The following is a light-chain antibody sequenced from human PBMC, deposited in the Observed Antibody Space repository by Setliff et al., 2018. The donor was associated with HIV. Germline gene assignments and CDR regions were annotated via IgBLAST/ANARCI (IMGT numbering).Light chain of an antibody. CDR2: DVN. CDR1: SSDVGTYNL. J-gene: IGLJ1*01. CDR3: CSYGGPSTFYV. V-gene: IGLV2-23*02. Sequence: QSALTQPASVSGSPGQSITISRTGTSSDVGTYNLVSWYQQLPGKAPKLMIYDVNKRPSGIPDRFSGSKSGNTASLTISGLQAADEADYYCCSYGGPSTFYVFGTGTKVTV.